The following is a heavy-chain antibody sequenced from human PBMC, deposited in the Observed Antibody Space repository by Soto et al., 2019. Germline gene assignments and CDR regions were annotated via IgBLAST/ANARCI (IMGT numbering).Heavy chain of an antibody. CDR1: GGSISSSSYY. CDR3: RRHVLDDYGYYGGELDYFDY. J-gene: IGHJ4*02. D-gene: IGHD4-17*01. V-gene: IGHV4-39*01. Sequence: QLQLQESGPGLVKPSETLSLTCTVSGGSISSSSYYWGWIRQPPGKGLEWIGSIYYSGSTYYNPSLKSRVNITADRSNDVFSLMLSSGAGADMAVYFCRRHVLDDYGYYGGELDYFDYWGQGTLVTVSS. CDR2: IYYSGST.